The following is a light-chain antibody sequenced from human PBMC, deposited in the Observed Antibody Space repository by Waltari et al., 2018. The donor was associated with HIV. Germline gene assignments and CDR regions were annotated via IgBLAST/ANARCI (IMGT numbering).Light chain of an antibody. CDR2: ASS. Sequence: DIQISQYPFFVCASVGDIVTTTCRASTAISSWLTWYQQRPGAAPHLLIYASSTLQSGVPTRVSGSRSGTNFTLTISSLQPEDFATYYCQQADGLPWTFGQWTKVEMK. CDR1: TAISSW. CDR3: QQADGLPWT. V-gene: IGKV1-12*01. J-gene: IGKJ1*01.